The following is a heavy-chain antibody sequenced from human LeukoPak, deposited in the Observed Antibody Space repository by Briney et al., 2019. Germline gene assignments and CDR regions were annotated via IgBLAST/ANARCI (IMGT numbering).Heavy chain of an antibody. Sequence: TGGSLRLSCAPSGFTFGDYKMRWSRQATGKGLEWVSSISRSGSTKYYADSVKGRFTISRDNAKNSLFLQMNSLRAEDTAVYYCARAARPTYCSGGSCYSYYFDYWGQGTLVTVSS. CDR2: ISRSGSTK. D-gene: IGHD2-15*01. CDR1: GFTFGDYK. CDR3: ARAARPTYCSGGSCYSYYFDY. J-gene: IGHJ4*02. V-gene: IGHV3-11*04.